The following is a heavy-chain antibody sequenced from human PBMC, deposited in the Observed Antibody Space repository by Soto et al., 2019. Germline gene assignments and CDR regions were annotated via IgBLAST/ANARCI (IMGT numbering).Heavy chain of an antibody. V-gene: IGHV4-59*01. Sequence: SETLSLTCTVSGGSISSYYWSWIRQPPGKGLEWIGYIYYSGSTSYNPSLKSRVTISVDTSKNQFSLKLSSVTAADTAVYYCARGRFGAGRYYYGMDVWGQGTTVTAP. D-gene: IGHD3-10*01. CDR2: IYYSGST. CDR1: GGSISSYY. CDR3: ARGRFGAGRYYYGMDV. J-gene: IGHJ6*02.